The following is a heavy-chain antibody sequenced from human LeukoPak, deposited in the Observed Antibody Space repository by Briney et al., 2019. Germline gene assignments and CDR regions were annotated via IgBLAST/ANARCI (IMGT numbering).Heavy chain of an antibody. CDR2: INPSGGNT. V-gene: IGHV1-46*01. Sequence: ASVKVSCKASGYTFTSYFLHWVRLAPGQGLEWLGIINPSGGNTIYAQKFQGKITVTRDTSTSTVYMEVRSLTSEDTAVYYCARSQFKLNKAFDIWGQGTMVTVSS. D-gene: IGHD3-10*01. CDR1: GYTFTSYF. J-gene: IGHJ3*02. CDR3: ARSQFKLNKAFDI.